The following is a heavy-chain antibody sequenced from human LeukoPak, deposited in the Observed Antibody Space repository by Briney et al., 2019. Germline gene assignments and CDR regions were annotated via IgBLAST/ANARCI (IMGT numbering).Heavy chain of an antibody. CDR2: INWNGGST. CDR3: ARDSAQPGPVVVGATYGGFDY. Sequence: GGSLRLSCVASGFTFGDYGMSWVRQAPGKGLEWVSVINWNGGSTSYADSVKGRFTISRDNAKNSLYLQMNSLRAEDTAFYFCARDSAQPGPVVVGATYGGFDYWGQGTLVTVSS. V-gene: IGHV3-20*04. J-gene: IGHJ4*02. CDR1: GFTFGDYG. D-gene: IGHD2-15*01.